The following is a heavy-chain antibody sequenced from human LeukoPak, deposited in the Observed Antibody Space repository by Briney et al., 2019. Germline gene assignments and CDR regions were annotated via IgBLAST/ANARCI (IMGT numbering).Heavy chain of an antibody. V-gene: IGHV4-59*08. CDR2: IYYSGTT. CDR1: GGSISNNY. J-gene: IGHJ6*02. Sequence: SETLSLTCTVSGGSISNNYWSWVRQSPGNGLEWIGYIYYSGTTKYNPSLKSRVTISIDTSKNQFSLKLNSVSAADTAVYYCARQRCTTASCFLNVWGQGTTVTVSS. CDR3: ARQRCTTASCFLNV. D-gene: IGHD2-2*01.